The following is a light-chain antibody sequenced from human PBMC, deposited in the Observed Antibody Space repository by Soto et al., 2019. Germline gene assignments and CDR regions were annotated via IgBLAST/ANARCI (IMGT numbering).Light chain of an antibody. Sequence: DIQMTQSPSTLSASVGDRVTITCRASQSISSWLAWYQQKPGKVPKLLIYKASSLETGVPSRFSGSGSGTEFTLTISSLQPDDFATYYCQKYNSYPYTFGQGTKLEIK. J-gene: IGKJ2*01. CDR1: QSISSW. V-gene: IGKV1-5*03. CDR2: KAS. CDR3: QKYNSYPYT.